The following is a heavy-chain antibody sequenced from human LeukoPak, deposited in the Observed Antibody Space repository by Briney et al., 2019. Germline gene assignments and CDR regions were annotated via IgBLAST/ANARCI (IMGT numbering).Heavy chain of an antibody. V-gene: IGHV3-48*01. CDR2: ISSSSSTI. J-gene: IGHJ3*02. Sequence: PGGSLRLSCAASGFTFSSYSMNWVRQAPGKGLEWVSYISSSSSTIYYADSVKGRFTISRDNAKNSLYLQMNSLRAEDTAVYYCVRDAVVPAFDIWGQGTMVTVSS. D-gene: IGHD3-22*01. CDR1: GFTFSSYS. CDR3: VRDAVVPAFDI.